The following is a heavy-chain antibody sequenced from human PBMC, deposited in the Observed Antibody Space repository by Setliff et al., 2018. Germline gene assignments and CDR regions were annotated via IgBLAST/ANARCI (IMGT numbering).Heavy chain of an antibody. J-gene: IGHJ6*03. Sequence: SETLSLTCTVSGGSVTSYYWSWIRQAAGKGLEWVGRISSNGRTNYKPSLEGRVSMSVDTSKNQISLHLTSMTTADTALYYCTRGRQNYYYMDVWGKGTTVTVSS. CDR3: TRGRQNYYYMDV. V-gene: IGHV4-4*07. CDR1: GGSVTSYY. CDR2: ISSNGRT.